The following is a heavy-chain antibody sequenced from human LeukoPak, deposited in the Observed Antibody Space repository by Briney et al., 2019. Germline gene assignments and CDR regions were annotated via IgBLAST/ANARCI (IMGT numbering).Heavy chain of an antibody. CDR3: ARDRELGYYFDY. CDR2: ISSSGSTI. V-gene: IGHV3-11*04. CDR1: GFTFSDYY. J-gene: IGHJ4*02. Sequence: PGGSLRLSCAASGFTFSDYYMSRIRQAPGKGLEWVSYISSSGSTIYYADSVKGRFTISRDNAKNSLYLQMNSLRAEDTAVYYCARDRELGYYFDYWGQGTLVTVSS. D-gene: IGHD1-7*01.